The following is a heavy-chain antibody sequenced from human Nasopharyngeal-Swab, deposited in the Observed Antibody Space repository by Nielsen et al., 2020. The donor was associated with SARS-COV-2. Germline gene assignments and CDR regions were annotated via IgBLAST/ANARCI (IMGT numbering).Heavy chain of an antibody. CDR1: GFSVTSHG. V-gene: IGHV3-33*01. J-gene: IGHJ3*02. CDR3: ARVLLRALGKFGEGYAFDI. CDR2: IWYDGTNK. Sequence: GGSLRLSCKASGFSVTSHGMHWVRQAPGKGLEWVAVIWYDGTNKFYADSVKGRFTISRDNAKNSLYLQMNSLRVEDTAVYYCARVLLRALGKFGEGYAFDIWGQGTMVTVSS. D-gene: IGHD3-10*01.